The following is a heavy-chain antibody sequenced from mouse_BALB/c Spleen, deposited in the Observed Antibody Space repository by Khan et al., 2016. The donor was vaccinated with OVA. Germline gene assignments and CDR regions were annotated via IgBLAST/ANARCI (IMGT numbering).Heavy chain of an antibody. V-gene: IGHV6-6*01. CDR3: IGYDNDGFDY. D-gene: IGHD2-4*01. CDR1: GFIFSDAW. Sequence: EVQLQESGGGLVQPGGSMKLSCAASGFIFSDAWMDWVRQSPEKGLEWVAEIRSKANNHAIYYSVSVKGRFTISRDDSKSSVYLQMNILRAEDTGIYYCIGYDNDGFDYWGQGTLVTVSA. J-gene: IGHJ3*01. CDR2: IRSKANNHAI.